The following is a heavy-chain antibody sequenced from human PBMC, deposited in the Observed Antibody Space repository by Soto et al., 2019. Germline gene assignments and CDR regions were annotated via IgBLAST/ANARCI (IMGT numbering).Heavy chain of an antibody. CDR2: LSSSSSTI. Sequence: VQLVESGGGLVQPGGSLRLSCAASGFTFSSYSMNWVRQAPGKGLEWVSYLSSSSSTIYYADSVKGRFTISRDNAKNSLYLQMNRLRDDDTAVYYCARSGMDVRGQGTTVTVSS. J-gene: IGHJ6*02. CDR3: ARSGMDV. V-gene: IGHV3-48*02. CDR1: GFTFSSYS.